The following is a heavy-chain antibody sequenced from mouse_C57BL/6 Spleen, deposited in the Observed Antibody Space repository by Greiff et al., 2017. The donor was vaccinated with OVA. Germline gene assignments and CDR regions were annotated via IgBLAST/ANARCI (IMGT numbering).Heavy chain of an antibody. D-gene: IGHD1-1*01. J-gene: IGHJ4*01. CDR2: INYDGSST. V-gene: IGHV5-16*01. CDR1: GFTFSDYY. Sequence: EVKLVESEGGLVQPGSSMKLSCTASGFTFSDYYMAWVRQVPEKGLEWVANINYDGSSTYYLDSLKSRFIISRDNAKNILYLQMSSLKSEDTATYYCASEDYALYAMDYWGQGTSVTVSS. CDR3: ASEDYALYAMDY.